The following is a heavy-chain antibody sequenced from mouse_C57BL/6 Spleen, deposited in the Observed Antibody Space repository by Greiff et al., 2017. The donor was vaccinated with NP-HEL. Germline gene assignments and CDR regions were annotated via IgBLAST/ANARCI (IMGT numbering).Heavy chain of an antibody. V-gene: IGHV1-59*01. CDR3: ARRGAAQAEFAY. CDR2: IDPSDSYT. J-gene: IGHJ3*01. CDR1: GYTFTSYW. D-gene: IGHD3-2*02. Sequence: VQLQQPGAELVRPGTSVKLSCKASGYTFTSYWMHWVKQRPGQGLEWIGVIDPSDSYTNYNQKFKGKATLTVDTSSSTAYMQLSSLTSEDSAVYYCARRGAAQAEFAYWGQGTLVTVSA.